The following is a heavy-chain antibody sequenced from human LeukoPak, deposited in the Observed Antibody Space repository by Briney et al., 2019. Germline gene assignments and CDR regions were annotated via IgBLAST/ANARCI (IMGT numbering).Heavy chain of an antibody. V-gene: IGHV3-23*01. CDR2: IRAGGGDT. CDR3: ARGDNLILDY. Sequence: PGGSLRLSCTASGFNFSSYAMTWVRQAPGKGLDWVSTIRAGGGDTFYSDSVKGRFSISRDNSKNTLILQMDSLRADDTAVYYCARGDNLILDYWGQGTLVTVSS. CDR1: GFNFSSYA. D-gene: IGHD1-1*01. J-gene: IGHJ4*02.